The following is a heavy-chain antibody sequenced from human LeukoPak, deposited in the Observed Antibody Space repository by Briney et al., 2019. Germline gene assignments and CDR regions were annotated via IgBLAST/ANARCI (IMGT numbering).Heavy chain of an antibody. CDR2: IWYDGSNK. D-gene: IGHD3-22*01. J-gene: IGHJ4*02. V-gene: IGHV3-33*01. CDR1: GFIFSDYG. CDR3: ARDFASFDSSGYFAY. Sequence: GGSLRLSCAASGFIFSDYGMHWVRQTPGKGLEWVAVIWYDGSNKYYADSVKGRFTISRDNSKKTLYLQMNSLTAEDTAVLYCARDFASFDSSGYFAYWGQGALVTVSS.